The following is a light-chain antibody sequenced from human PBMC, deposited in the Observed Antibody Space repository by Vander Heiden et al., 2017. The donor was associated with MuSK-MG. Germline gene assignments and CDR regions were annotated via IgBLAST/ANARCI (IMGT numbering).Light chain of an antibody. CDR3: QQSYSTTSRLT. CDR1: QSISSY. V-gene: IGKV1-39*01. Sequence: DIQMTQSPSSLSASVGDRVTITCRASQSISSYLNWYQQKPGKAPKLLIYAASSLQSGVPSRFSGSGSGTDFTLTISSLQPEDFATYYCQQSYSTTSRLTFGGGTKVEIK. CDR2: AAS. J-gene: IGKJ4*02.